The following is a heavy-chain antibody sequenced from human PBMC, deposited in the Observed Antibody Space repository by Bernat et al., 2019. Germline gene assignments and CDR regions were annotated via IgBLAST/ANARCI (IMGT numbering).Heavy chain of an antibody. J-gene: IGHJ4*02. CDR3: ARGSPGYSSSWYLNY. V-gene: IGHV3-7*03. CDR2: IQQDGSGT. D-gene: IGHD6-13*01. Sequence: EVQLVESGGGLVQPGGSLRLSCAASGFTFGSYWMSWVRQAPGKGLEWVATIQQDGSGTYYVDSVKGRFISSRDNAKNSLYLQMSSLRAEDTALYYCARGSPGYSSSWYLNYWGQGTLVTVSS. CDR1: GFTFGSYW.